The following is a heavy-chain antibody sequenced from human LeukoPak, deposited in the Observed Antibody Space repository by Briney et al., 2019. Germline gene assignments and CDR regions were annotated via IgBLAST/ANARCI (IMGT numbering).Heavy chain of an antibody. D-gene: IGHD3-3*01. J-gene: IGHJ4*02. V-gene: IGHV3-7*03. Sequence: GGSLRLSCAASGFTFSNYWMSWVRQTPGKGLEWVVNIKEDGSDRYYVDSLKGRFTISRDNAKNSLYLQMNSLRAEDTAVYYCAKDRTRQAYWGQGTLVTVSS. CDR1: GFTFSNYW. CDR3: AKDRTRQAY. CDR2: IKEDGSDR.